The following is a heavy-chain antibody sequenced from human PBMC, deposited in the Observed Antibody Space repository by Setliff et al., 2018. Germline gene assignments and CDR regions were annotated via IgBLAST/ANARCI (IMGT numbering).Heavy chain of an antibody. CDR3: AREGHGSGLNWFDP. D-gene: IGHD3-10*01. CDR2: IYPVDSIT. V-gene: IGHV5-51*01. CDR1: GYSFSTCW. J-gene: IGHJ5*02. Sequence: GESLKISCKGSGYSFSTCWIGWVRQMPGKGLEWMGIIYPVDSITRYSPSFQGQVTISVDKSINTAYLQWSSLRASDTAVYYCAREGHGSGLNWFDPWGQGTLVTVSS.